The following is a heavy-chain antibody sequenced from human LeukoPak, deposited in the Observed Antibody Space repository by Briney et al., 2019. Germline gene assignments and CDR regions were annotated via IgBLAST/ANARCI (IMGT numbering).Heavy chain of an antibody. CDR3: ARFRRSAQSY. V-gene: IGHV3-30*02. D-gene: IGHD2-15*01. Sequence: PGGSLRLSCAASGFTFSDSPMHWVRQAPGKGLEWVTFIRSDGSNKYYADSVKGRFTISRDNAQNSVYLHMNSLTAEDTAVYYCARFRRSAQSYWGQGILVTVSS. CDR2: IRSDGSNK. CDR1: GFTFSDSP. J-gene: IGHJ4*02.